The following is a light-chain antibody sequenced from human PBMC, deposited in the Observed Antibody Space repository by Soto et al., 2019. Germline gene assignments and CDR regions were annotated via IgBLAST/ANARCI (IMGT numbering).Light chain of an antibody. J-gene: IGLJ2*01. CDR2: EVS. V-gene: IGLV2-8*01. Sequence: QSALTQPPSASGSPGQSVAISCPGTSSDIGAYKFVSWYQQHPGKAPKLIIYEVSIRPSGVPDRFSGSKSGNTASLTVSGLLAEDEADYYCSLYAGTNSVVFGGGTKLTVL. CDR1: SSDIGAYKF. CDR3: SLYAGTNSVV.